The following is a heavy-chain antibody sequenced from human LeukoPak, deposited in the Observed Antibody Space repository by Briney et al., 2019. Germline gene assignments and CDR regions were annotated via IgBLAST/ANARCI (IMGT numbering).Heavy chain of an antibody. V-gene: IGHV3-23*01. CDR2: ISGSDGST. D-gene: IGHD2-21*02. J-gene: IGHJ4*02. CDR3: AKADSYGGNSQLFDY. Sequence: GGSLRLSCAASGFTFSSYAMSWVRQAPGKGLEGVSAISGSDGSTFYADSVKGRFTITRDNSKNTLYLQMNSLRAEDTALYYCAKADSYGGNSQLFDYWGQGTLVTVSS. CDR1: GFTFSSYA.